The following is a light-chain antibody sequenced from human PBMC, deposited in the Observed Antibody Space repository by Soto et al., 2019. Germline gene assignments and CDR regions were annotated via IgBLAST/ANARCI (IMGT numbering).Light chain of an antibody. CDR2: GNS. CDR3: QSYDGSLYV. J-gene: IGLJ1*01. V-gene: IGLV1-40*01. CDR1: SSNIGAGYD. Sequence: QSVLTQPPSVSGAPGQSVTISCTGGSSNIGAGYDVHWYQQFPGAAPKLLIYGNSNRPSGVPDRFSGSKSGTSASLAISGLLAEDEADYYCQSYDGSLYVFGSGTKLTVL.